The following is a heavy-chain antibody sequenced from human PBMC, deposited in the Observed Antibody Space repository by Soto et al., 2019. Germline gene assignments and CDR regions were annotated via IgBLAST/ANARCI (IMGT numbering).Heavy chain of an antibody. CDR2: INAGNGNT. D-gene: IGHD6-19*01. Sequence: QVQLVQSGAEEKKPGASVKVSCKASGYTFTGYAMHWVRQAPGQRLEWMGWINAGNGNTKYSQKFQGRVTITRDTSASTAYRERSSPRRAYSAVYCWGRAVAVPADFDYWGQGTLVTVSS. V-gene: IGHV1-3*05. CDR3: GRAVAVPADFDY. CDR1: GYTFTGYA. J-gene: IGHJ4*02.